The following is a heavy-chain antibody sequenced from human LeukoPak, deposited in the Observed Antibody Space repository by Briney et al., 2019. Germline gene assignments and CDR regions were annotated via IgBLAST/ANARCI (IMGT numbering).Heavy chain of an antibody. CDR2: IYYSGST. CDR1: GGSISSYY. CDR3: ARDRGYGSGSYYTPYYYYYGMDV. D-gene: IGHD3-10*01. Sequence: PSGTLSLTCTVSGGSISSYYWSWIRQPPGKGLEWIGYIYYSGSTNYNPSLKSRVTISVDTSKNQFSLKLSSVTAADTAVYYCARDRGYGSGSYYTPYYYYYGMDVWGQGTTVTVSS. V-gene: IGHV4-59*01. J-gene: IGHJ6*02.